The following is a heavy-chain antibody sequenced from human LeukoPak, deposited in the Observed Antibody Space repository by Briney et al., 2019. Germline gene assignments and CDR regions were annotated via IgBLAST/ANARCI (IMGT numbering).Heavy chain of an antibody. V-gene: IGHV3-74*01. J-gene: IGHJ4*02. CDR3: AGLSGSYYGKY. CDR2: INADGSFI. Sequence: GGSLILSCAASGLTFSSYWMHWARQAPGKGLVWVSRINADGSFISYADSVKGRFTISRDNAKNTLYLQMSSLRAEDTAVYYCAGLSGSYYGKYWGQGILVTVSS. CDR1: GLTFSSYW. D-gene: IGHD1-26*01.